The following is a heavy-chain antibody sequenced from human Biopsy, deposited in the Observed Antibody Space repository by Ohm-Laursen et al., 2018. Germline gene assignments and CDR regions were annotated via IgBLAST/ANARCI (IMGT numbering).Heavy chain of an antibody. CDR2: IYYTGNT. V-gene: IGHV4-31*03. Sequence: TLSLTCTVSSGSIRTGDYYWTWIRQHPGKGLEWIGSIYYTGNTKYNPSLQSRLSMSVDTSKNQFSLKLSSVTAADTALYYCARHPTGSWFDPWGHGTLVTVSS. J-gene: IGHJ5*02. CDR1: SGSIRTGDYY. CDR3: ARHPTGSWFDP.